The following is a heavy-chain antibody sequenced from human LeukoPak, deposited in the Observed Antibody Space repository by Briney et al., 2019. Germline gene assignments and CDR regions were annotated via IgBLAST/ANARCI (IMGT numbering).Heavy chain of an antibody. CDR3: ARARKNIVATINYQCDAFDI. Sequence: PEASVKVSCKSSGYTFTGYYMHWIRQAPGHGLEWMGWINPNSGGPNYAQKFQGRVTMTRDTSISTAYMELSRPRSDDTAVYYCARARKNIVATINYQCDAFDIWGQGTMVTVSS. CDR2: INPNSGGP. D-gene: IGHD5-12*01. V-gene: IGHV1-2*02. CDR1: GYTFTGYY. J-gene: IGHJ3*02.